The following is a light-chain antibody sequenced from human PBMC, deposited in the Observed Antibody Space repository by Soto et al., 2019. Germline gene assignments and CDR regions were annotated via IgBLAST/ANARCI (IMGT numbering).Light chain of an antibody. Sequence: DIQLTQSPSFLSASVGDRVTITCRSSQGISSYLAWYQQKPGKAPKLLIYAAATLQSGVPSRFSGSGSGTEFTLTIRSLQPEDFATYYCQQITSYPSFGQGTKGEIK. CDR3: QQITSYPS. J-gene: IGKJ1*01. V-gene: IGKV1-9*01. CDR1: QGISSY. CDR2: AAA.